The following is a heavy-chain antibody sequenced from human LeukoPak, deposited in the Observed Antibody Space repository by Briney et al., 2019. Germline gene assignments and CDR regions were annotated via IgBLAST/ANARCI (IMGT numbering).Heavy chain of an antibody. Sequence: SGPTLVNPTPTLTLTCTFSGFSLTSSGVSVGWIRQPPVKALEWLALIYYDDDERYSPSLKSRLAITKDTSKNQVVLIMTNMDPVDTATYYCAHRPKYSYGWGGFDYWGQGTLVTVSS. D-gene: IGHD5-18*01. CDR2: IYYDDDE. V-gene: IGHV2-5*02. J-gene: IGHJ4*02. CDR3: AHRPKYSYGWGGFDY. CDR1: GFSLTSSGVS.